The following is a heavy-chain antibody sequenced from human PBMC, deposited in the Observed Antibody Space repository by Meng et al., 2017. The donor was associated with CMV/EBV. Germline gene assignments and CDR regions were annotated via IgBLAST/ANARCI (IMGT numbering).Heavy chain of an antibody. Sequence: GESLQISCAASGFTFSDYYMSWIRQAPGKGLEWVSYISSSGSTIYYADSVKGRFTISRDNAKNSLYLQMNSLGAEDTAVYYCARDIPLARASAAIAPRKIYYGMDVWGQGTTVTVSS. CDR1: GFTFSDYY. V-gene: IGHV3-11*01. CDR2: ISSSGSTI. J-gene: IGHJ6*02. D-gene: IGHD2-2*02. CDR3: ARDIPLARASAAIAPRKIYYGMDV.